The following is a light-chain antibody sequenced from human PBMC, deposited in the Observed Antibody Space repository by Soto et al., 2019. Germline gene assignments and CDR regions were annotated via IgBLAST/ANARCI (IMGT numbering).Light chain of an antibody. CDR1: QTVTNNY. J-gene: IGKJ1*01. Sequence: EIVLTQSPGTLSLSSGERATLSCRASQTVTNNYLAWYRQKPGQAPRLLIYGASSRAPGISDRFSGSGSGTDFTLTISRLEPEDFAVYHCQQYGTLPWTFGPGTKVEIK. CDR3: QQYGTLPWT. V-gene: IGKV3-20*01. CDR2: GAS.